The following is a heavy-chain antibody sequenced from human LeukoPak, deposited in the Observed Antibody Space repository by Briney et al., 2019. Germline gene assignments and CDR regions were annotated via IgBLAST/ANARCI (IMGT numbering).Heavy chain of an antibody. Sequence: GESLRISCKGSGYSFTSYWISWVRQMPGKGLEWMGRIGPSDSYTNYSPSFQGHVTISADKSISTAYLQWSSLKASDTAMYYCASLRGATEEFDPWGQGTLVTVSS. CDR3: ASLRGATEEFDP. J-gene: IGHJ5*02. V-gene: IGHV5-10-1*01. D-gene: IGHD5-24*01. CDR1: GYSFTSYW. CDR2: IGPSDSYT.